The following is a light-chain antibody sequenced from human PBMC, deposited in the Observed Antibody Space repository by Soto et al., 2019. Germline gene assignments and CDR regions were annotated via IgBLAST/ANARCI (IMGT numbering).Light chain of an antibody. CDR3: QQRSNWPPFT. CDR2: DAS. V-gene: IGKV3-11*01. CDR1: QSVSSY. J-gene: IGKJ3*01. Sequence: EIVLTQSPATLSWSPGERGTLSCRASQSVSSYLAWYQQKPGQAPRLLIYDASNRATGIPARFSGSGSGTDFTLTISSLEPEDFAVYYCQQRSNWPPFTFGPGTKVDIK.